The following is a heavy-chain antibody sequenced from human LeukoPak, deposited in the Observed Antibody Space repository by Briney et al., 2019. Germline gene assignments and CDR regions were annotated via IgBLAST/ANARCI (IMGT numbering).Heavy chain of an antibody. V-gene: IGHV3-30*04. J-gene: IGHJ3*02. CDR1: GFTFSSYA. CDR3: ARGRTPWYLAAAGTVASAFDI. CDR2: ISYDGSNK. Sequence: PGGSLRLSCAASGFTFSSYAMHWVRQAPGKGLEWVAVISYDGSNKYYADSVKGRFTISRDNSKNTLYLQMNSLRAEDTAVYYCARGRTPWYLAAAGTVASAFDIWGQGTMVTVSS. D-gene: IGHD6-13*01.